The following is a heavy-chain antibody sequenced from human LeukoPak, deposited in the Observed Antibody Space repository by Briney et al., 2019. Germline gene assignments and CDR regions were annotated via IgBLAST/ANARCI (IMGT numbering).Heavy chain of an antibody. J-gene: IGHJ4*02. CDR2: ISGSGIST. Sequence: GGSLRLSCAASGFTFSDYAMTWIRQAPGKGLEWVSPISGSGISTYFADSVKGRFTISRDNSRNTLFLQMDSLRAEDTALFYCAKGDNNILTGYYNSFDSWGQGTLVTVSS. V-gene: IGHV3-23*01. D-gene: IGHD3-9*01. CDR1: GFTFSDYA. CDR3: AKGDNNILTGYYNSFDS.